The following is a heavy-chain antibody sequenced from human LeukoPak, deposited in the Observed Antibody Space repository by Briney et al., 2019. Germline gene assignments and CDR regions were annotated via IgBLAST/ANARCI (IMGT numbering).Heavy chain of an antibody. J-gene: IGHJ3*01. CDR1: GFSLSSNW. CDR2: INPDGSNI. CDR3: AKPPHALGFDL. Sequence: GGSLRLSCAASGFSLSSNWMHWIRQVPGKGLVWVSHINPDGSNIRYADSVKGRFTISGDNAKNTVYLQMNSLRAEDTAVYYCAKPPHALGFDLWGQGTMVTVAS. V-gene: IGHV3-74*01.